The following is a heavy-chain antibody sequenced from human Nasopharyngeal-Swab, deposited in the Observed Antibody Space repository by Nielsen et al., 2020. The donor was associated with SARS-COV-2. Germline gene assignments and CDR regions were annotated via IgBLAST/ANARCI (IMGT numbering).Heavy chain of an antibody. J-gene: IGHJ4*02. CDR1: GYSFTNFW. D-gene: IGHD5-12*01. Sequence: GESLKISCEGSGYSFTNFWIGWVRQNPGKGLEWVGIIYPEDSESRYSPSFQGQVTISAEKSISTAYLQWSSLKASDTAMYYCARGASDYDSWGQGTLVTVYS. V-gene: IGHV5-51*01. CDR2: IYPEDSES. CDR3: ARGASDYDS.